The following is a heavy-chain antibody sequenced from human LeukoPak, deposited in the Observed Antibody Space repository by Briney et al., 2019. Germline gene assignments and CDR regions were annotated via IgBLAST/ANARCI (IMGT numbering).Heavy chain of an antibody. Sequence: GRSLRLSCAASGFTFSSYGMHWVRQAPGKGLEWVAFIRYDGSNKYYADSVKGRFTISRDNSKNTLYLQMNSLRAEDTAVYYCAKASDYYGSGRGNHYYYYGMDVWGQGTTVTVSS. CDR3: AKASDYYGSGRGNHYYYYGMDV. CDR1: GFTFSSYG. D-gene: IGHD3-10*01. CDR2: IRYDGSNK. V-gene: IGHV3-30*02. J-gene: IGHJ6*02.